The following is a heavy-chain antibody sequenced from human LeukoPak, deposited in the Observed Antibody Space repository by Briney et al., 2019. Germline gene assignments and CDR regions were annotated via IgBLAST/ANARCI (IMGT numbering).Heavy chain of an antibody. CDR2: INPNSGGT. Sequence: GASVKVSCKTSGYGLIGYYLHWVRQAPGQGLEWLGWINPNSGGTNYAQKFQGRVTMTRDSSITTAYMELNRLTSDDTAVYYCARSKVIENSDYWGQGTLVTVSS. D-gene: IGHD6-6*01. CDR3: ARSKVIENSDY. CDR1: GYGLIGYY. J-gene: IGHJ4*02. V-gene: IGHV1-2*02.